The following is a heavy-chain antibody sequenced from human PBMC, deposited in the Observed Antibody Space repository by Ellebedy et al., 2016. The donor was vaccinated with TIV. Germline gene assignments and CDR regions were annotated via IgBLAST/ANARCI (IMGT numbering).Heavy chain of an antibody. CDR1: GYTFTSYY. V-gene: IGHV1-46*01. J-gene: IGHJ4*02. CDR2: INPSGGST. Sequence: ASVKVSCKASGYTFTSYYIHWMRQAPGQGLEWMGIINPSGGSTSYAQKFQGRVTMTRDTSTTTVYMELSSLRSEDTAVYYCAASGSGTYYKSLEYWGQGILVTVSS. D-gene: IGHD3-10*01. CDR3: AASGSGTYYKSLEY.